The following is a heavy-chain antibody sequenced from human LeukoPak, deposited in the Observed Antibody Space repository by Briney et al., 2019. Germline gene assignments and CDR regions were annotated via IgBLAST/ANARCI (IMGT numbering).Heavy chain of an antibody. D-gene: IGHD3-10*01. CDR1: GFTFSRYG. Sequence: GGTLRLSCAASGFTFSRYGMSWVRQAPGKGLEWVSVIYSGGSTYYADSVKGRVTISRDKSKNTLYLQMNSLRAADTAVYYCVSYCGSGSSDPPHWGQGTLVTVSS. V-gene: IGHV3-23*03. CDR2: IYSGGST. CDR3: VSYCGSGSSDPPH. J-gene: IGHJ4*02.